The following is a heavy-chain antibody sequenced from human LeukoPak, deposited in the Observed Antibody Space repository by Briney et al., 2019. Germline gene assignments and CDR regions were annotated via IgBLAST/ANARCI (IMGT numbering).Heavy chain of an antibody. Sequence: GGSLRLSCAASGFTFSSYSMNWVRQAPGKGLEWVSSISSSSSYIYYADSVKGRFTISRDNAKNSLYLQMNSLGAEDTAVYYCARGYYDSSGYYPLWGQGTLVTVSS. J-gene: IGHJ4*02. D-gene: IGHD3-22*01. CDR3: ARGYYDSSGYYPL. CDR2: ISSSSSYI. V-gene: IGHV3-21*01. CDR1: GFTFSSYS.